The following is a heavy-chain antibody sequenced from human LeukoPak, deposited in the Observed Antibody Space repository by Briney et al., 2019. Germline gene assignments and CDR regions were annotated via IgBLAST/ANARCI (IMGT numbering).Heavy chain of an antibody. V-gene: IGHV4-4*09. CDR2: ISTSGST. J-gene: IGHJ3*02. CDR3: ARGSVEWGQGDAFDI. Sequence: SETLSLTCTVSGDSISSYPWSWIRQPPGKGLEWIGYISTSGSTNYNPSLKSRVTISVDTSKNQFSLKLSSVTATDTAVYYCARGSVEWGQGDAFDIWGQGTMVTVSS. D-gene: IGHD3-3*01. CDR1: GDSISSYP.